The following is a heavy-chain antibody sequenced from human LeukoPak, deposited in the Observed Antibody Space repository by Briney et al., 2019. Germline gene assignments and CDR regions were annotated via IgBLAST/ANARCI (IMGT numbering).Heavy chain of an antibody. CDR2: IYTSGST. CDR1: GGSFSGYY. V-gene: IGHV4-59*10. D-gene: IGHD4-17*01. J-gene: IGHJ4*02. CDR3: ARNRYGDYADY. Sequence: PSETLSLTCAVYGGSFSGYYWSWIRQPAGKGLEWIGRIYTSGSTNYNPSLKSRVTISVDTSKNQFSLKLSSVTAADTAVYYCARNRYGDYADYWGQGTLVTVSS.